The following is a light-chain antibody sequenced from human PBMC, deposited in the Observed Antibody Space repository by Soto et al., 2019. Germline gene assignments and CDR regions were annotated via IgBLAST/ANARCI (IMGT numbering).Light chain of an antibody. CDR1: SSNIGKNY. Sequence: QPVLTQPPSVSAAPGKKVTISCSGSSSNIGKNYVSWYQQLPGTAPKLLIYEDNKRPSEIPDRFSGSKSGTSATLGITGLQTGDEADYYCGTWDNSLSIYVFATGTKVTVL. CDR3: GTWDNSLSIYV. CDR2: EDN. J-gene: IGLJ1*01. V-gene: IGLV1-51*02.